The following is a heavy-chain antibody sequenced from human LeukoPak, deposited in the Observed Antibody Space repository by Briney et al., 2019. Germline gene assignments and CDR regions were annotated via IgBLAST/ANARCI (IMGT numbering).Heavy chain of an antibody. V-gene: IGHV4-4*07. CDR2: IYTSGST. D-gene: IGHD2-2*01. CDR1: GGSISSYY. CDR3: ARGRTCGTSCSYYYMDV. J-gene: IGHJ6*03. Sequence: SETLSLTCTVSGGSISSYYWSWIRQPAGKGLEWIGRIYTSGSTNYNPSLKSRVTMSVDTSKNQFSLKLSSVTAADTAVYYCARGRTCGTSCSYYYMDVWGKGTTVTVSS.